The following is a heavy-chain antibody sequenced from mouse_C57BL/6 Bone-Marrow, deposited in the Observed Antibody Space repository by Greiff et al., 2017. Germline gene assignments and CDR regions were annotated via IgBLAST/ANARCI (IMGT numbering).Heavy chain of an antibody. Sequence: VQLQQSGAELVKPGASVKISCTASCYAFSSYWMNWVQQRPGKGLEWIGQIYPGDGDTNYNGKFKGKATLTADKSSSTAYMQLSSLTSEDSAVYCCGRPVVAPPFAAWGTGTLVTVS. V-gene: IGHV1-80*01. D-gene: IGHD1-1*01. J-gene: IGHJ3*01. CDR1: CYAFSSYW. CDR2: IYPGDGDT. CDR3: GRPVVAPPFAA.